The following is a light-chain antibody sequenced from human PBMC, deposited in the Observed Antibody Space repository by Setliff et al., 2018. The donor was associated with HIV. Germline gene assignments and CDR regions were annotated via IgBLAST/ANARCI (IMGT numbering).Light chain of an antibody. V-gene: IGLV2-23*01. CDR2: EGT. CDR1: SSDFGSYNL. Sequence: QSVLTQPASVSGSPGQSITISCTGASSDFGSYNLVSWYQQHPGEVPKLLIYEGTKRPSGVSSRFSGSKSGNTASLTISGLQAEDEADYYCCSYAGDSSYVVFGGGTKVTVL. J-gene: IGLJ2*01. CDR3: CSYAGDSSYVV.